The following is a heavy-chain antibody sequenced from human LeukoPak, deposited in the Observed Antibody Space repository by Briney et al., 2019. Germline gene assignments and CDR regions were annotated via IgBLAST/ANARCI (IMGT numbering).Heavy chain of an antibody. V-gene: IGHV4-31*03. CDR2: IYYSGST. Sequence: SQTLSLTCTVSGGSISSGGYYWSWIRQHPGKGLEWIGYIYYSGSTYYNPSLKSRVTVSVDTSKNQFSLKLSSVTAADTAVYYCARTYYDSSGYYYLFDYWGQGTLVTVSS. CDR1: GGSISSGGYY. J-gene: IGHJ4*02. CDR3: ARTYYDSSGYYYLFDY. D-gene: IGHD3-22*01.